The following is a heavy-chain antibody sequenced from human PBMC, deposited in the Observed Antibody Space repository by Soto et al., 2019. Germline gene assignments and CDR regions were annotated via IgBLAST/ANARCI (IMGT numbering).Heavy chain of an antibody. CDR1: GGSFSGYY. CDR2: INHSGST. J-gene: IGHJ2*01. CDR3: ARELGRWLRWGYFDL. Sequence: QVQLQQWGAGLLKPSETLSLTCAVYGGSFSGYYWSWIRQPPGKGLEWIGEINHSGSTNYNPSLKSRVTISVDTSKNQFSLKLSSVTAADTAVYYCARELGRWLRWGYFDLWGRGTLVTVSS. D-gene: IGHD4-17*01. V-gene: IGHV4-34*01.